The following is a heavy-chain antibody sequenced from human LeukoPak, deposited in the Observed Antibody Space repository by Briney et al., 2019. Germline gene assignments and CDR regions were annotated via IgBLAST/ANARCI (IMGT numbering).Heavy chain of an antibody. CDR3: ARRAADYGDYGRVGWRFDY. Sequence: TSETLSLTCTVSGGSISSSSYYWGWIRQPPGKGLEWIGSIFYSGSTYYSPSLKSRVTISVDTSKNQFSLKQSSVTAADTAVYYCARRAADYGDYGRVGWRFDYWGQGTLVTVSS. D-gene: IGHD4-17*01. J-gene: IGHJ4*02. V-gene: IGHV4-39*01. CDR2: IFYSGST. CDR1: GGSISSSSYY.